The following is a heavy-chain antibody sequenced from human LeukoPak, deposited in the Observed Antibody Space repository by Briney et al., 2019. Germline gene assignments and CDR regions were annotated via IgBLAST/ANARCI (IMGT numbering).Heavy chain of an antibody. D-gene: IGHD2-21*01. V-gene: IGHV3-21*03. CDR3: ARRYSGDSPLDY. CDR1: GFPFRFYS. J-gene: IGHJ4*02. Sequence: PGGSLRLSCAASGFPFRFYSMNWVRQAPGKGLEWVSSISSTSDFIYYADSVEGRFTISRDNSKNTLYMQMNSLRVEDTAVYYCARRYSGDSPLDYWGQGTLVTVSS. CDR2: ISSTSDFI.